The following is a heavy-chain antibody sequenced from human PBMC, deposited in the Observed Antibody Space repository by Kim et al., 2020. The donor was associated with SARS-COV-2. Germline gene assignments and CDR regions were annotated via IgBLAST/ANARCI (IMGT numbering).Heavy chain of an antibody. CDR2: IYYSGST. V-gene: IGHV4-59*01. Sequence: SETLSLTCTVSGGSISSYYWSWIRQPPGKGLEWIGYIYYSGSTNYNPSLKSRVTISVDTSKNQFSLKLSSVTAADTAVYYCARSDYITIFGVIRAQGAFDIWGQGTMVTVSS. CDR1: GGSISSYY. J-gene: IGHJ3*02. CDR3: ARSDYITIFGVIRAQGAFDI. D-gene: IGHD3-3*01.